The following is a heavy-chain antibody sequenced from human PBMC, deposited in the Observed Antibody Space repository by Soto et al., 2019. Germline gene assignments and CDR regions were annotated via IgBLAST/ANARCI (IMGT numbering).Heavy chain of an antibody. CDR2: IIPIFSKT. CDR3: ARDVVRSTGGDS. D-gene: IGHD7-27*01. CDR1: GGSFSTSS. J-gene: IGHJ4*02. Sequence: QVQLVQSGAQVTEPGTSVKVSCRASGGSFSTSSFVWVRQGPGQGLEWMGGIIPIFSKTNVAPKFQDRITFTADESTRTVYMELSSLRSEDTAIYYWARDVVRSTGGDSWGQGTLVTVSS. V-gene: IGHV1-69*01.